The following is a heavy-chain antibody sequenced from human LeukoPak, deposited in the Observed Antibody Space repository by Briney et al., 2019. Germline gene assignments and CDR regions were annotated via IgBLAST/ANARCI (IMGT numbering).Heavy chain of an antibody. J-gene: IGHJ4*02. CDR3: ARESYYGSGSLDY. V-gene: IGHV3-30-3*01. CDR1: GFTFSSYA. D-gene: IGHD3-10*01. CDR2: ISYDGSNK. Sequence: GRSLRLSCAASGFTFSSYAMHWVRQAPGKGLEWVAVISYDGSNKYYADSVKGRFTISRGNSKNTLYLQMNSLRAEDTAVYYCARESYYGSGSLDYWGQGTLVTVSS.